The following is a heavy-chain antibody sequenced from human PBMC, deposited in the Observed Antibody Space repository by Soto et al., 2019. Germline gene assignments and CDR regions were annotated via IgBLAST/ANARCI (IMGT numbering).Heavy chain of an antibody. D-gene: IGHD1-26*01. CDR1: GFTFSTYW. CDR2: IKQDGTEK. Sequence: EVQLVESGGGLVQPGGSLRLSCAASGFTFSTYWMSWVRRTPGKGLEWVANIKQDGTEKYYVDSVRGRLTVSRDNAKSSLYLQMNNLRVEDTAVYYDTTSPHRDSERVFVWGQGTAGTVS. V-gene: IGHV3-7*01. CDR3: TTSPHRDSERVFV. J-gene: IGHJ6*02.